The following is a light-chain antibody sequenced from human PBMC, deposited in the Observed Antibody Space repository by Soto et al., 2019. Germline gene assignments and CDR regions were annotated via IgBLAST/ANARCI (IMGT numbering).Light chain of an antibody. CDR3: QQYNEWPLT. CDR2: FAS. V-gene: IGKV3-15*01. J-gene: IGKJ4*01. CDR1: QTVSNN. Sequence: ERVMTQSPVTLSVSPGEKATLSCRASQTVSNNLAWYQQKPGQAPRLLIYFASTRATGIPARFSGSGSGTEFTLTISTLQSEDFAVYYCQQYNEWPLTFGGGTKVETK.